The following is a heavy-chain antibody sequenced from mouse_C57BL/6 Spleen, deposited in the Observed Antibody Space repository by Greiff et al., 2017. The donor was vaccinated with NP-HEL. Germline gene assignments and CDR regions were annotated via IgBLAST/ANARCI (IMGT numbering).Heavy chain of an antibody. CDR2: ISSGGDYI. CDR3: TRDLYYYGSSPAWFAY. V-gene: IGHV5-9-1*02. Sequence: EVMLVESGEGLVKPGGSLKLSCAASGFTFSSYAMSWVRQTPEKRLEWVAYISSGGDYITYADTVKGRFTISRDNARNTLYLQMSSRKSEYTAMYYCTRDLYYYGSSPAWFAYWGQGTLVTVSA. CDR1: GFTFSSYA. J-gene: IGHJ3*01. D-gene: IGHD1-1*01.